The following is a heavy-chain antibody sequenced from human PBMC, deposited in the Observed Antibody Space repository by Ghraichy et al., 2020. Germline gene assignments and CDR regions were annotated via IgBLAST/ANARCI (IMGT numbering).Heavy chain of an antibody. CDR3: ARDLQVVTGQNWGLGY. CDR1: GFTVSSNY. CDR2: IYSGGST. V-gene: IGHV3-66*01. Sequence: GGPLRLSCAASGFTVSSNYMSWVRQAPGKGLEWVSVIYSGGSTYYADSVKGRLTISRDNSKNTLYLQMNSLRAEDTAVYYCARDLQVVTGQNWGLGYWGQGTLVTVSS. D-gene: IGHD7-27*01. J-gene: IGHJ4*02.